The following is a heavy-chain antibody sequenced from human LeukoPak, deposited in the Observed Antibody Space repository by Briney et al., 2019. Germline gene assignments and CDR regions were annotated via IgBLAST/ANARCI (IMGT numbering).Heavy chain of an antibody. J-gene: IGHJ4*02. CDR1: GFTFSNYA. V-gene: IGHV4-4*07. CDR2: IYTSGST. D-gene: IGHD3-10*01. Sequence: GSLRLSCAASGFTFSNYAMSWIRQPAGKGLEWIGRIYTSGSTNYNPSLKSRVTISVDTSKNQFSLKLSSVTAADTAVYYCARERLDGFSDYWGQGTLVTVSS. CDR3: ARERLDGFSDY.